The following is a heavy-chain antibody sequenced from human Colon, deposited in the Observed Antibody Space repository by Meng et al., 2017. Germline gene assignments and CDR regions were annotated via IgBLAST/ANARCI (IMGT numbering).Heavy chain of an antibody. Sequence: VHLQEPGPGLVKPSATLSLTCAFSGGSISSTNWCSWIRQPPGKGLEWIGEISQSGSSNYNPSLKSRVTMSLDKSKNHFFLNLSSVSAADTAVYYCAREDGSIGFTPAGQWGQGTLVTVSS. D-gene: IGHD1-26*01. CDR3: AREDGSIGFTPAGQ. CDR2: ISQSGSS. V-gene: IGHV4-4*02. CDR1: GGSISSTNW. J-gene: IGHJ1*01.